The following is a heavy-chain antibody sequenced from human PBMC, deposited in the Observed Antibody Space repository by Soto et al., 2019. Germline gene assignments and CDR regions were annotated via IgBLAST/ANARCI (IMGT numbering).Heavy chain of an antibody. Sequence: PSETLSLTCTVSGGSISSYYWSWIRQPPGKGLEWIGYIYYSGSTNYNPSLKTRVTISLDKSKNQFSLRLTSVTAADTAVYYCARYVRNWFDRWGQGILVTVSS. J-gene: IGHJ5*02. CDR2: IYYSGST. CDR3: ARYVRNWFDR. CDR1: GGSISSYY. V-gene: IGHV4-59*12. D-gene: IGHD3-10*02.